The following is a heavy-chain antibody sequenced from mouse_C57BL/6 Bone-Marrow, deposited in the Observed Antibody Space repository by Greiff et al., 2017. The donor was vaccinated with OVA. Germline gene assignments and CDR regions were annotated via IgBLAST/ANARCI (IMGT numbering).Heavy chain of an antibody. CDR3: TRIYGNYFDY. V-gene: IGHV5-9-1*02. CDR2: ISSGGDYI. D-gene: IGHD2-1*01. Sequence: KVVESGEGLVKPGGSLKLSCAASGFTFSSYAMSWVRQTPEKRLEWVAYISSGGDYIYYADTVKGRFTISRDNARNTLYLQMSSLKSEDTAMYYCTRIYGNYFDYWGQGTTLTVSS. CDR1: GFTFSSYA. J-gene: IGHJ2*01.